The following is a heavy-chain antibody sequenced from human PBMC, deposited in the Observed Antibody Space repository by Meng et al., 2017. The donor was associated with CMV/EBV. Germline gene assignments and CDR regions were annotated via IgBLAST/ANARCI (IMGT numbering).Heavy chain of an antibody. J-gene: IGHJ5*02. CDR3: ARARIAGGFDP. CDR1: GYTFTGYY. CDR2: INPSGGST. D-gene: IGHD6-13*01. V-gene: IGHV1-46*01. Sequence: ASVKVSCKASGYTFTGYYMHWVRQAPGQGLEWMGIINPSGGSTSYAQKFQGRVTMTRDTSTSTVYMELSSLRSEDTAVYYCARARIAGGFDPWGQGTLVTVSS.